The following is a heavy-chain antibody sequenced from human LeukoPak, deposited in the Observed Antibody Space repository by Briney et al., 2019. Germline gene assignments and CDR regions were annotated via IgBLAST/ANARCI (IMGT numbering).Heavy chain of an antibody. D-gene: IGHD3-10*01. CDR3: AREPDGHGSGSNNWFDP. CDR1: GGSISSYY. Sequence: SETLSLTCTVSGGSISSYYWSWIRQPPGKGLEWIGYIYYSGSTNYNPSLKSRVTISVDTSKNQFSLKLSSVTAADTAVYYCAREPDGHGSGSNNWFDPWGQGTLVTVSS. CDR2: IYYSGST. V-gene: IGHV4-59*01. J-gene: IGHJ5*02.